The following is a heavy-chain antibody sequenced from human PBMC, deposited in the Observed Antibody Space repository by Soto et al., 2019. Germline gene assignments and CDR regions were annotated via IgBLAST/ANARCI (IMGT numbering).Heavy chain of an antibody. J-gene: IGHJ4*02. CDR2: IYWDDDK. CDR3: AQGVYSNSPEY. V-gene: IGHV2-5*02. D-gene: IGHD2-2*01. CDR1: GFSLSTSGVG. Sequence: QITLKESGPPLVKPTQTLTLTCTFSGFSLSTSGVGVGWIRQPPGKALEWLALIYWDDDKRYSPSLKSRVTTTKDTSKNQVVLTMTNMDPVDTATYYCAQGVYSNSPEYWGQGTLVTVSS.